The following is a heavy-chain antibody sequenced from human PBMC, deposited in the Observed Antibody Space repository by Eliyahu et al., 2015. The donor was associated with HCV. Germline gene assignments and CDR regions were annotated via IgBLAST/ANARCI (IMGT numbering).Heavy chain of an antibody. CDR1: GFXFGXYA. V-gene: IGHV3-49*04. CDR3: TRDLWVAGHLYYYYYGMDV. D-gene: IGHD6-19*01. Sequence: EVQLVESGGGLVQPGRSLRLSCTASGFXFGXYAXXWVRQAPGKGLGWVGFIRSKAYGGTTEYAASVKGRFTISRDDSKSIAYLQMNSLKTEDTAVYYCTRDLWVAGHLYYYYYGMDVWGQGTTVTVSS. J-gene: IGHJ6*02. CDR2: IRSKAYGGTT.